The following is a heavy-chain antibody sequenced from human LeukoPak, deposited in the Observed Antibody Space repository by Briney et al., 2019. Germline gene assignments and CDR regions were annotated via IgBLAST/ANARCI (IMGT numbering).Heavy chain of an antibody. V-gene: IGHV4-59*01. D-gene: IGHD3-9*01. Sequence: ETLSLTCTVSGGSISSYYWSWIRQPPGKGLEWIGYIYYSGSTNYNPSLKSRVTISVDTSKNQFSLKLSSVAAADTAVYYCARSNCDILTGYYYFDYWGQGTLVTVSS. J-gene: IGHJ4*02. CDR1: GGSISSYY. CDR2: IYYSGST. CDR3: ARSNCDILTGYYYFDY.